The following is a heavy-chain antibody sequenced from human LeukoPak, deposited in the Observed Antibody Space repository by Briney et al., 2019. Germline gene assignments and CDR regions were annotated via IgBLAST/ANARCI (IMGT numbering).Heavy chain of an antibody. CDR1: GFTFSSYA. CDR3: AKSVSSSWYANYYFDY. D-gene: IGHD6-13*01. J-gene: IGHJ4*02. V-gene: IGHV3-23*01. CDR2: ISGSGGST. Sequence: PGGSLRLSCAASGFTFSSYAMSWVRQAPGKGLEWVSAISGSGGSTYYADSVKGRFTISRDNSKNTLYLQMNSLRAEDTAVYYCAKSVSSSWYANYYFDYWGQGTLVTVSS.